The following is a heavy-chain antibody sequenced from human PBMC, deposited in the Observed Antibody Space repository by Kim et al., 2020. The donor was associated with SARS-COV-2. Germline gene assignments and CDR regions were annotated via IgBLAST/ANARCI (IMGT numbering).Heavy chain of an antibody. CDR1: GFIFSSYW. CDR2: LNSDGRNT. V-gene: IGHV3-74*01. CDR3: ARGSNRFDAFDI. J-gene: IGHJ3*02. Sequence: GGSLRLSCAASGFIFSSYWIHWVRQPPGKGLVWVSRLNSDGRNTNYADSVKGRFTISRDNAKNTPYLQMNSLRVEDTAVYYCARGSNRFDAFDIWGQGT.